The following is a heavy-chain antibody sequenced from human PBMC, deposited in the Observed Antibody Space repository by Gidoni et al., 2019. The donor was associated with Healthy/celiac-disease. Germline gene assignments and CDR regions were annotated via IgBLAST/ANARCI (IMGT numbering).Heavy chain of an antibody. D-gene: IGHD6-19*01. CDR3: ARGQWLPHYGMDV. V-gene: IGHV5-51*01. CDR1: VYSCTSYW. Sequence: EVQLVQSGADVKKPGESLRISWKGSVYSCTSYWSAWVRKMPGTGLGWMGIIYASDSDTRYSPSFQSQVTISADKSISTAYLQWSSLKASDTAMYYCARGQWLPHYGMDVWGQGTTVTVSS. J-gene: IGHJ6*02. CDR2: IYASDSDT.